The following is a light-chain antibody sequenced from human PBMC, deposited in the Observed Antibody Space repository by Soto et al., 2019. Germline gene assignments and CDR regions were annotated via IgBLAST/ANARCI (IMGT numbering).Light chain of an antibody. V-gene: IGKV1-6*01. CDR3: LQDYNYPRT. Sequence: MTQSPSTLFQSVGDGVPIPCRASQNINKGLGWYQQKPGKAPKLLIYAASSLQSGVPSRFSGSGSGTDFTLTISSLQPEDFATYYCLQDYNYPRTFGQGTKVDIK. CDR2: AAS. J-gene: IGKJ1*01. CDR1: QNINKG.